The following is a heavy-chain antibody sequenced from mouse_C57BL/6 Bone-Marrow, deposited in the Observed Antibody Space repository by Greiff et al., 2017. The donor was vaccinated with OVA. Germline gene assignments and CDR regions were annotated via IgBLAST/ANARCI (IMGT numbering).Heavy chain of an antibody. J-gene: IGHJ1*03. CDR2: IYPGNSDT. V-gene: IGHV1-5*01. D-gene: IGHD1-2*01. CDR1: GYTFTSYW. CDR3: TRWILRRGLHWYFDV. Sequence: EVKVVESGTVLARPGASVKMSCKTSGYTFTSYWMHWVKQRPGQGLEWIGAIYPGNSDTSYNQKFKGKAKLTAVTSASTAYMELSSLTNEDSAVYYCTRWILRRGLHWYFDVWGTGTTVTVSS.